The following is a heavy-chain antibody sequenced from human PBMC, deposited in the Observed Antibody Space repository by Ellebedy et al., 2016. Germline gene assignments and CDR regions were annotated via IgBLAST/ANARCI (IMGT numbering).Heavy chain of an antibody. Sequence: SETLSLXXTVSGGSISSSSYYWGWIRQPPGKGLEWIGSIYYSGSTYYNPSLKSRVTISVDTSKNQFSLKLSSVTAADTAVYYCARGAVVVVAATGVWFDPWGQGTLVTVSS. J-gene: IGHJ5*02. CDR2: IYYSGST. CDR1: GGSISSSSYY. V-gene: IGHV4-39*07. CDR3: ARGAVVVVAATGVWFDP. D-gene: IGHD2-15*01.